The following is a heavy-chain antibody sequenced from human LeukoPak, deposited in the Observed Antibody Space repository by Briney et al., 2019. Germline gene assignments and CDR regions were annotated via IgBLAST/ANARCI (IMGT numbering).Heavy chain of an antibody. Sequence: ASVKVSCKASGGTFSSYAISWVRQAPGQGLEWMGGFIPIFGTANYAQKFQGRVTITADESTSTAYMELSSLRSEDTAVYYCVFAVVTARSQLDYWGQGTLVTVSS. J-gene: IGHJ4*02. CDR2: FIPIFGTA. CDR1: GGTFSSYA. CDR3: VFAVVTARSQLDY. D-gene: IGHD2-21*02. V-gene: IGHV1-69*13.